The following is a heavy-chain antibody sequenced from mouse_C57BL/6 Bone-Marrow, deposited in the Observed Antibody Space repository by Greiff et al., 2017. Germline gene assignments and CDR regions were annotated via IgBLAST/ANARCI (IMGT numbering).Heavy chain of an antibody. J-gene: IGHJ4*01. D-gene: IGHD1-1*01. CDR2: IDPENGDT. CDR1: GFNINDDY. Sequence: EVQLQQSGAELVRPGASVKLSCTASGFNINDDYMHWVKQRPEQGLEWIGWIDPENGDTEYASKFQGKATITADTSSNTAYLQLSSLTSEDSAVYYCTTYYYGSSYGYAMDYWGQGTSVTVSS. CDR3: TTYYYGSSYGYAMDY. V-gene: IGHV14-4*01.